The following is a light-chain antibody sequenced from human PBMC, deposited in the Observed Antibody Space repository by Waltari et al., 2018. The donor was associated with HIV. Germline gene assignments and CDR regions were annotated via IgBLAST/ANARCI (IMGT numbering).Light chain of an antibody. J-gene: IGLJ3*02. CDR2: NDN. Sequence: QSVLTQPPSASGTPAQSVTIPFSGTRSNIGSNTVTWYQLLPGTAPKLLIYNDNERPSGVPGRFSGSRSGASASLAISGLQPEDEADYYCSSWDDRLNGQGVFGGGTKLTVL. V-gene: IGLV1-44*01. CDR3: SSWDDRLNGQGV. CDR1: RSNIGSNT.